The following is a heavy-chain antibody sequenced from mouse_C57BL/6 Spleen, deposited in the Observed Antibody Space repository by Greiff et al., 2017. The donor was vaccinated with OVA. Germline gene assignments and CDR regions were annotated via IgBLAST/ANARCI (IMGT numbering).Heavy chain of an antibody. CDR3: ARDLDEDWFAY. CDR1: GYSITSGYY. CDR2: ISYDGSN. V-gene: IGHV3-6*01. J-gene: IGHJ3*01. Sequence: VQLKESGPGLVKPSQSLSLTCSVTGYSITSGYYWNWIRQFPGNKLEWMGYISYDGSNNYNPSLKNRISITRDTSKNQFFLKLNSVTTEDTATYYCARDLDEDWFAYWGQGTLVTVSA.